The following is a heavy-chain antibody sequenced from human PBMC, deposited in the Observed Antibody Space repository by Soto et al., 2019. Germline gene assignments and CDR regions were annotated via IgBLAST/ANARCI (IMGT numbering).Heavy chain of an antibody. CDR1: GFTFSDYY. J-gene: IGHJ3*02. V-gene: IGHV3-11*01. CDR3: ARAYSDAFDI. CDR2: ISSSGTGI. D-gene: IGHD2-15*01. Sequence: GSLRLSCAASGFTFSDYYMTWIRQAPGKGLEWVSYISSSGTGIYYADSMKGRFTISRDNAKNSLYLQMSSLRAEDTAVYYCARAYSDAFDIWGQGTMVTVSS.